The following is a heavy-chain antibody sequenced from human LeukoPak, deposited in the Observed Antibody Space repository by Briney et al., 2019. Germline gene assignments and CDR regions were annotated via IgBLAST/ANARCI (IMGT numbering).Heavy chain of an antibody. CDR1: GGSISSSSYY. Sequence: SETLSLTCTVSGGSISSSSYYWGWIRQPPGKGLEWIGSIYYSGSTYYNPSLKSRVTISVDTSKNQFSLKLSSVTAADTAVYYCALTQGLVVVAASFDYWGQGTLVTVSS. CDR2: IYYSGST. CDR3: ALTQGLVVVAASFDY. V-gene: IGHV4-39*07. J-gene: IGHJ4*02. D-gene: IGHD2-15*01.